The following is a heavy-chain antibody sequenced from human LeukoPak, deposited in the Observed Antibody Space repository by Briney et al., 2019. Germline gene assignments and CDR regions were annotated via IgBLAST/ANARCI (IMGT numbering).Heavy chain of an antibody. Sequence: SQTLSLTCAVSGGSISSGGYSWSWIRQPPGKGLEWIGYIYHSGSTYYNPSLKSRVTISVDRSKNQFSLKLSSVTAADTAVYYCARLQPRSAFDYWGQGTLVTVSS. CDR1: GGSISSGGYS. V-gene: IGHV4-30-2*01. CDR2: IYHSGST. J-gene: IGHJ4*02. D-gene: IGHD1-1*01. CDR3: ARLQPRSAFDY.